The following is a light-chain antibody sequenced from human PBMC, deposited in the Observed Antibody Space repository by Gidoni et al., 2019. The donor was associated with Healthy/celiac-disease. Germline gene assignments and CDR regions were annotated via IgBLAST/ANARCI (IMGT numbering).Light chain of an antibody. CDR2: GAS. V-gene: IGKV3D-7*01. Sequence: IVMTQYPATLSLSPGERATLSCRASQSVSSSYLSWYQQTPVQAPRLLIYGASTRATGIPARCSGSGSGTDFTLTSSILQPEDFAVYYCQQDYNLPLTFGGGTKVEIK. CDR1: QSVSSSY. J-gene: IGKJ4*01. CDR3: QQDYNLPLT.